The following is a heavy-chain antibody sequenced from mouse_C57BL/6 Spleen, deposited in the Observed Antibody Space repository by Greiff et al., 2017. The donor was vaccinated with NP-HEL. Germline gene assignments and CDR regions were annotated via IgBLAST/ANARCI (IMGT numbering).Heavy chain of an antibody. V-gene: IGHV2-2*01. CDR1: GFSLTSYG. CDR3: ARNGGNYYGSSYYAMDY. Sequence: VKLMESGPGLVQPSQSLSITCTVSGFSLTSYGVHWVRQSPGKGLEWLGVIWSGGSTDYNAAFISRLSISKDNSKSQVFFKMNSLQADDTAIYYCARNGGNYYGSSYYAMDYWGQGTSVTVSS. D-gene: IGHD1-1*01. CDR2: IWSGGST. J-gene: IGHJ4*01.